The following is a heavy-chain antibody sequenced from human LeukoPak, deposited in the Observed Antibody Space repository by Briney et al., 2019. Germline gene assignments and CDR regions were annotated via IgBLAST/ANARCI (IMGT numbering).Heavy chain of an antibody. CDR2: INHSGST. CDR3: ASGVDTAMVHDY. CDR1: GGSFSGYY. D-gene: IGHD5-18*01. V-gene: IGHV4-34*01. J-gene: IGHJ4*02. Sequence: SETLSLTCAVYGGSFSGYYWSWIRQPPGKGLEWIGEINHSGSTNYNPSLKSRVTISADTSKNQFSLKLSSVTAADTAVYYCASGVDTAMVHDYWGQGTLVTVSS.